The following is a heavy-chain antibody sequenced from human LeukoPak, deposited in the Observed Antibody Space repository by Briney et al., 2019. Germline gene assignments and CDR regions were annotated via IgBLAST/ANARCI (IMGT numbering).Heavy chain of an antibody. CDR3: ATAGCSGYPYYYYYMDV. V-gene: IGHV3-43*01. CDR2: ISWDGGST. Sequence: GGSLRLSCAASGFTFSSYGMHWVRQAPGKGLEWVSLISWDGGSTYYADSVKGRFTISRDNSKNSLYLQMNSLRTEDTALYYCATAGCSGYPYYYYYMDVWGKGTTVTVSS. CDR1: GFTFSSYG. D-gene: IGHD3-22*01. J-gene: IGHJ6*03.